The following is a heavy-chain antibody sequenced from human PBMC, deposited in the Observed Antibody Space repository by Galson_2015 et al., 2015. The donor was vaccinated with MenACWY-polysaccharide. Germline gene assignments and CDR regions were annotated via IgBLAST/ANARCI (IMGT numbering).Heavy chain of an antibody. V-gene: IGHV1-18*01. CDR2: ISAYNGNT. Sequence: SVKVSCKASGYTFTSYGISWVRQAPGQGLEWMGWISAYNGNTNYAQKLQGRVTMTTDTSTSTAYMELRSLRSDDTAVYYCVRVHGLEQWNYYYGLDVWGQGTTVTVSS. CDR1: GYTFTSYG. D-gene: IGHD1/OR15-1a*01. J-gene: IGHJ6*02. CDR3: VRVHGLEQWNYYYGLDV.